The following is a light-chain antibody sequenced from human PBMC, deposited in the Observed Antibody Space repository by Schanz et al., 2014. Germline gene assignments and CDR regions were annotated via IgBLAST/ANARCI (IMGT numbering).Light chain of an antibody. CDR1: SSDVGGYNY. V-gene: IGLV2-8*01. CDR2: DVT. Sequence: QSALTQPPSASGSPGQSVTISCTGTSSDVGGYNYVAWYQQHPGKAPKLMISDVTRRPSGVPDRFSGSKSDNTASLTVSGLQAEDEADYYCSSYTSSSTPFVFGTGTKLTVL. CDR3: SSYTSSSTPFV. J-gene: IGLJ1*01.